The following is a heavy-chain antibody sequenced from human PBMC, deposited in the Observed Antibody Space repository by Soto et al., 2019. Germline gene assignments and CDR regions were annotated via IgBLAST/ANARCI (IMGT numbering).Heavy chain of an antibody. D-gene: IGHD1-1*01. CDR1: GGSISSGGYS. CDR3: ARDRATGTSNWFDP. J-gene: IGHJ5*02. CDR2: IYHSGST. Sequence: QLQLQESGSGLVKPSQTLSLTCAVSGGSISSGGYSWSWIRQPPGKGLEWIGYIYHSGSTYYNPSHKSRVNISVDRSKNQCSLTLRSVTAADTAVYYCARDRATGTSNWFDPWGQGTLVTVSS. V-gene: IGHV4-30-2*01.